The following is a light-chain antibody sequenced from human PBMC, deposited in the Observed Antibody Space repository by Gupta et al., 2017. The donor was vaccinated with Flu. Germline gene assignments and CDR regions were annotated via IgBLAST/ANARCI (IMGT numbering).Light chain of an antibody. V-gene: IGLV1-44*01. CDR2: SNN. CDR1: RSNIGRNT. CDR3: AAWDDSLNVFYV. Sequence: RSNIGRNTENWYQQLPGTAPKLLIYSNNQRPSGVPDRFSGSKSGTSASLAISGLQSEDEADYFCAAWDDSLNVFYVFGTGTKVTVL. J-gene: IGLJ1*01.